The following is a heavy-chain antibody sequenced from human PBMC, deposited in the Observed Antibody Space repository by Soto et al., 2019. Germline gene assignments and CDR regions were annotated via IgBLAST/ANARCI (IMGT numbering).Heavy chain of an antibody. CDR3: ATLTKYDILTGFYPC. CDR1: GFTVNSNY. Sequence: EVQLVESGGGLVQPGGSLRLSCAASGFTVNSNYMSWVRQAPGKGLEWVSVIYSDGSTYYADSVKGRFIISRDNSNNTLYFRMNSLRAEDTAVYSCATLTKYDILTGFYPCWGQGTLVTVSS. J-gene: IGHJ4*02. V-gene: IGHV3-66*01. CDR2: IYSDGST. D-gene: IGHD3-9*01.